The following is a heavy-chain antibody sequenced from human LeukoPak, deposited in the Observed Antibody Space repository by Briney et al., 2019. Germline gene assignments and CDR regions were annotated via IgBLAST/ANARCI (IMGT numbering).Heavy chain of an antibody. CDR2: IDTSTTYM. CDR3: AKGGEYQLPGDY. Sequence: GGSLRLSCAASGFTFSSYSMNWVRQAPGKGLEWVSSIDTSTTYMTYADSVKGRFTISRDNARNSLYLQMNSLRAEDTAVYYCAKGGEYQLPGDYWGQGTLVTVSS. J-gene: IGHJ4*02. D-gene: IGHD2-2*01. CDR1: GFTFSSYS. V-gene: IGHV3-21*04.